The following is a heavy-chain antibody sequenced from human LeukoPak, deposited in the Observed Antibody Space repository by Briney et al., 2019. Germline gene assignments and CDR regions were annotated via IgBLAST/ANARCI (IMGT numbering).Heavy chain of an antibody. V-gene: IGHV4-34*01. CDR2: INHSGSI. Sequence: SETLSLTCAVYGGSFSGYYWSWIRQPPGKGLEWIGEINHSGSINYNPSLKSRVTISVDTSKNQLSLKLSSVTAADTAVYYCARLYYSGYFSWFDPWGQGTLVTVSP. CDR1: GGSFSGYY. D-gene: IGHD3-22*01. J-gene: IGHJ5*02. CDR3: ARLYYSGYFSWFDP.